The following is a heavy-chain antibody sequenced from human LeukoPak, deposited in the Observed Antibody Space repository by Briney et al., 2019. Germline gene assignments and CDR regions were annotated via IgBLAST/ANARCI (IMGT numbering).Heavy chain of an antibody. V-gene: IGHV4-59*01. CDR1: GGSISSYY. CDR2: IYYSGST. CDR3: ARVDWNWYFDL. J-gene: IGHJ2*01. Sequence: PSETLSLTCTVSGGSISSYYWSWIRQPPGKGLGWIGYIYYSGSTNYNPSLKSRVTISVDTSKNQFSLKLSSVTAADTAVYYCARVDWNWYFDLWGRGTLVTVSS. D-gene: IGHD3-9*01.